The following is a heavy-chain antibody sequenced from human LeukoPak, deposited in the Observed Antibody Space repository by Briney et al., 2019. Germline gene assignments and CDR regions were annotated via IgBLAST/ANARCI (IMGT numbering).Heavy chain of an antibody. D-gene: IGHD2-2*01. CDR1: GLIFSSYG. V-gene: IGHV3-30*02. Sequence: GGSLRLSCAASGLIFSSYGMHWVRQAPGKGLEWVAFIRYDGTNKYHADSVKGRFTISRDNSKNTLYLQMISLRAEDTAVYYCASAKIVVPWGQGTLVTVSS. CDR2: IRYDGTNK. J-gene: IGHJ4*02. CDR3: ASAKIVVP.